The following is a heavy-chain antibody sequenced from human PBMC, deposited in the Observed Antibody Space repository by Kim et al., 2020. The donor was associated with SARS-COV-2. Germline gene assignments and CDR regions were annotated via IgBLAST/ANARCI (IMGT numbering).Heavy chain of an antibody. CDR1: GYTFTSYY. CDR2: INPSGGST. Sequence: ASVKVSCKASGYTFTSYYMHWVRQAPGQGLEWMGIINPSGGSTSYAQKFQGRVTMTRDTSTSTVYMELSSLRSEDTAVYYCARDLLDYNQWKQWLVDAFDIWGQGTMVTVSS. CDR3: ARDLLDYNQWKQWLVDAFDI. V-gene: IGHV1-46*01. J-gene: IGHJ3*02. D-gene: IGHD6-19*01.